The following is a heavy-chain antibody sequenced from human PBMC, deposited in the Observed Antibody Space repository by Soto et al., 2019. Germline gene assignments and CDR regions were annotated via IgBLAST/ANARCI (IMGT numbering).Heavy chain of an antibody. D-gene: IGHD2-2*01. CDR1: GFTFSSYA. Sequence: GGSLRLSCAASGFTFSSYAMSWVRQAPGKGLEWVSAISGSGGSTYYADSVKGRFTISRDNSKNTLYLQMNSLRAEDTAVYYCAKDGARFVVVPAVHFDYWGQGTLVTVSS. J-gene: IGHJ4*02. V-gene: IGHV3-23*01. CDR2: ISGSGGST. CDR3: AKDGARFVVVPAVHFDY.